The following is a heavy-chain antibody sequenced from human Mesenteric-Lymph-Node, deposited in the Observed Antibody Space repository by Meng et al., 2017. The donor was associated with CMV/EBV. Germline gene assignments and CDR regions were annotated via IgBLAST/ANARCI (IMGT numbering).Heavy chain of an antibody. CDR3: AREDSGGSGSYDY. V-gene: IGHV4-4*01. CDR1: CWSIIGLNS. D-gene: IGHD3-10*01. CDR2: IYPRGST. Sequence: VLCWSIIGLNSWSWGRQPPGKGLELIGEIYPRGSTNSNPSLKRRVTISVDKSKNQFSLKLSSVTAADTAVYCCAREDSGGSGSYDYWGQGTLVTVSS. J-gene: IGHJ4*02.